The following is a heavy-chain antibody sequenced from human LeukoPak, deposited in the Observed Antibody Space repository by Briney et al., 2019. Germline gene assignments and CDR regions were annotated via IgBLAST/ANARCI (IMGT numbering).Heavy chain of an antibody. D-gene: IGHD3-10*01. V-gene: IGHV6-1*01. CDR2: TYTSSKGYN. J-gene: IGHJ6*02. CDR1: GASVSSNSSA. CDR3: ARDRGPAVNYYGSGSVDYYYGMDV. Sequence: SHTLSPTCAISGASVSSNSSAWNWIRQSPSRGLEWLGRTYTSSKGYNNYAVSVKSRITINPDTSKNQFSLQLNSVTPEDTAVYYCARDRGPAVNYYGSGSVDYYYGMDVWGQGTTVTVSS.